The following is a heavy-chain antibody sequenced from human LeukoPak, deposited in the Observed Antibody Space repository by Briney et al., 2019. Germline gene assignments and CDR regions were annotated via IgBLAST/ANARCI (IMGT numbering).Heavy chain of an antibody. CDR1: GFTFSSYA. V-gene: IGHV3-30-3*01. CDR3: AGFWSGYPRNLDAFDI. CDR2: ISYDGSNK. D-gene: IGHD3-3*01. J-gene: IGHJ3*02. Sequence: QPGGSLRLSCAASGFTFSSYAMHWVRQAPGKGLEWVAVISYDGSNKYYADSVKGRFTISRDNSKNTLYLQMNSLRAEDTAVYYCAGFWSGYPRNLDAFDIWGQGTMVTVSS.